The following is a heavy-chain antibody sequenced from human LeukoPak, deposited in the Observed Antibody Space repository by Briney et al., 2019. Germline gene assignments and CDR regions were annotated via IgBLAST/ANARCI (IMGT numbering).Heavy chain of an antibody. J-gene: IGHJ4*02. Sequence: GGSLRLSCAASGFTFSSYSMNWVRQAPGKGLEWVSSISSSSSYIYYADSVKGRFTISRDNAKNSLYLQMNSLRAEDTAVYFCARGTPTTRDFDYWGQGTLVTVSS. CDR2: ISSSSSYI. D-gene: IGHD4-11*01. CDR1: GFTFSSYS. V-gene: IGHV3-21*01. CDR3: ARGTPTTRDFDY.